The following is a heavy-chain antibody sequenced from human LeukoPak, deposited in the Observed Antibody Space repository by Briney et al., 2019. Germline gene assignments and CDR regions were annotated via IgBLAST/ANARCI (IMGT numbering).Heavy chain of an antibody. Sequence: GGSLRLSCAASGFTFSGHWMSWVRQAPGKGLEWVANVNQGGSDKYYVDSVKGRFTISRDNANNLLYLQMNSLRGEDTAVYYCTRDRSRAEDDWGQGTLVTVSS. CDR3: TRDRSRAEDD. J-gene: IGHJ4*02. CDR1: GFTFSGHW. CDR2: VNQGGSDK. V-gene: IGHV3-7*01. D-gene: IGHD1-14*01.